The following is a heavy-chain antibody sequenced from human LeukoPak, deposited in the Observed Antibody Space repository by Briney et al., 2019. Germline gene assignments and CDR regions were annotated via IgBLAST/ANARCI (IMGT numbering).Heavy chain of an antibody. D-gene: IGHD5-24*01. CDR3: ARDLGMAFDY. V-gene: IGHV4-61*02. CDR1: GGSISSGSYY. Sequence: SETLSLTCTVSGGSISSGSYYWSWIRQPAGKGLEWIGRIYTSGSTNYNPSLKSRVTISVDTSKNQFSLKLSSVTAADTAVYYCARDLGMAFDYWGQGTLVTVSS. CDR2: IYTSGST. J-gene: IGHJ4*02.